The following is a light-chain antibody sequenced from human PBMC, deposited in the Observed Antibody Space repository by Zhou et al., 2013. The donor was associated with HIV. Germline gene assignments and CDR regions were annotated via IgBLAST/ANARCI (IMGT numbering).Light chain of an antibody. CDR3: QHRNDWPPT. J-gene: IGKJ1*01. V-gene: IGKV3D-20*02. CDR1: QYVSSSY. CDR2: AST. Sequence: EIVLTQSPGTLSLFPGERATLSCRASQYVSSSYLAWYQQKPGQAPRLLIYASTTRPAGIPDRFSGSASGTEFTLTISSLEPEDFAVYFCQHRNDWPPTFGQGTKVEIK.